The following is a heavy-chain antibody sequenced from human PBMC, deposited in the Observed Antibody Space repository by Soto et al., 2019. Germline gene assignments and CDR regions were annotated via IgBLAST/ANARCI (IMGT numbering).Heavy chain of an antibody. D-gene: IGHD6-19*01. CDR2: INSDGSTT. Sequence: GGSLRLSCAASGFTFRDNWMHCVRQAPGKGLVWVSRINSDGSTTTYADSVKSRFTISRDNAKSTLYLQLNSLRAEDTALYYCARGYSSGPDYWGQGTLVTVSS. V-gene: IGHV3-74*01. CDR1: GFTFRDNW. CDR3: ARGYSSGPDY. J-gene: IGHJ4*02.